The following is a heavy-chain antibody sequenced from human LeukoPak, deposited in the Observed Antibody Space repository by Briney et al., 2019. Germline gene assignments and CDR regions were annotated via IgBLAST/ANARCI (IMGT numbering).Heavy chain of an antibody. CDR2: MNPNSGNT. V-gene: IGHV1-8*01. D-gene: IGHD3-16*01. Sequence: ASVKVSCKASGGTLSGYAINWVRQATGQGLEWMGWMNPNSGNTGYAQKFQGRVTITRNTSISTAYMELSSLRSEDTAVYYCARVGGDYWGQGTLVTVSS. CDR3: ARVGGDY. J-gene: IGHJ4*02. CDR1: GGTLSGYA.